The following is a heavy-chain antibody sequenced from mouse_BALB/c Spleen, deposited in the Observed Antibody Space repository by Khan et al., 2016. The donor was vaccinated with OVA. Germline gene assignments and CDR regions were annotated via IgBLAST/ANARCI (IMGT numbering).Heavy chain of an antibody. CDR3: VREGAYYRSDGWFAY. CDR2: IIPSNDYT. V-gene: IGHV1-4*01. Sequence: VQLQQSGAELARPGASVKMSCKASGYTFTTYTIHWVKQRPGQGMEWIGYIIPSNDYTNYNQKFKDRDTLTADKSHRTAYMQLSSLTSEDSAVYYCVREGAYYRSDGWFAYWGQGTLVTVSA. CDR1: GYTFTTYT. D-gene: IGHD2-14*01. J-gene: IGHJ3*01.